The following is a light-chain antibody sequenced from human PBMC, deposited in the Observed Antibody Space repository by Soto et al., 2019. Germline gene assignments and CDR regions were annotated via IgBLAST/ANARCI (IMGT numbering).Light chain of an antibody. Sequence: DIQITQSPSSLSASVGDRVSITCRASQSISSWLAWYQQKPGKAPKLLIYDASTLENGVPSRFSGSASGTDFTLTISSLQPYDFATYYCQQYNSYSPRTFGQGTKVDIK. J-gene: IGKJ1*01. V-gene: IGKV1-5*01. CDR3: QQYNSYSPRT. CDR1: QSISSW. CDR2: DAS.